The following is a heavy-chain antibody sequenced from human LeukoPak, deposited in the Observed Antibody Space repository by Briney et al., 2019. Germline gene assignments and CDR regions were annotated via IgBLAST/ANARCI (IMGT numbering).Heavy chain of an antibody. J-gene: IGHJ6*02. CDR1: GGSISSYY. V-gene: IGHV4-59*08. Sequence: SETLSLTCTVSGGSISSYYWSWIRQPPGKGLEWIGYIYYSGSTNYNPSLKSRVTISVDTSKNQFSLKLSSVTAADTAVYYCAIGPLYCSSTSCYTLNYYYGMDVWGQGTTVTVSS. CDR2: IYYSGST. D-gene: IGHD2-2*02. CDR3: AIGPLYCSSTSCYTLNYYYGMDV.